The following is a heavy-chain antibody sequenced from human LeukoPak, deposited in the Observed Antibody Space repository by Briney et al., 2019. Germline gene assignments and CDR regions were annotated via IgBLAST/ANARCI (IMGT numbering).Heavy chain of an antibody. CDR2: ISVYNGNT. V-gene: IGHV1-18*04. J-gene: IGHJ3*02. CDR3: ARDMGSGSYYPEDAFDI. CDR1: GGSFSNHA. Sequence: ASVKVSCKASGGSFSNHAIIWVRQAPGQGLEWMGWISVYNGNTNYAQKLQGRVTMTTDTSTSTAYMELRSLRSDDTAVYYCARDMGSGSYYPEDAFDIWGQGTMVTVSS. D-gene: IGHD3-10*01.